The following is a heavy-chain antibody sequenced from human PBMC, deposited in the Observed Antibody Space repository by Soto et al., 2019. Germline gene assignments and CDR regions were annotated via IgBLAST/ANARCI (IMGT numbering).Heavy chain of an antibody. CDR2: ISSSSSTI. Sequence: GGSLRLSCAASGFTFSSYSMNWVRQAPGKGLEWVSYISSSSSTIYYADSVKGRFTISRDNAKNSLYLQMNSLRAEDTAVYYCASLTRGMTTVTKGGYWGQGTLVTVSS. CDR1: GFTFSSYS. CDR3: ASLTRGMTTVTKGGY. V-gene: IGHV3-48*01. D-gene: IGHD4-17*01. J-gene: IGHJ4*02.